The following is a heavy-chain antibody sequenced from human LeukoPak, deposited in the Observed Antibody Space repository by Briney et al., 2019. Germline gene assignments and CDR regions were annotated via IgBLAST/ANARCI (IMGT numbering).Heavy chain of an antibody. CDR2: IKQDGSEK. CDR1: GFTFSSYW. CDR3: ARAAGSGSFLGLGAFDI. V-gene: IGHV3-7*01. D-gene: IGHD3-10*01. J-gene: IGHJ3*02. Sequence: GGSLRLSCAASGFTFSSYWMSWVRQAPGKGLEWVANIKQDGSEKYYVDSVKGRFTISRDNAKNSLYLQMNSLRAEDTAVYYCARAAGSGSFLGLGAFDIWGQGTMVTVSS.